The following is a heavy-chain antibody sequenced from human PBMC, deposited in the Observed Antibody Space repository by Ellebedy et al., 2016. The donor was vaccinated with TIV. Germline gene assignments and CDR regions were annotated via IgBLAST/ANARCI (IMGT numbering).Heavy chain of an antibody. CDR2: IKKDGREK. V-gene: IGHV3-7*01. D-gene: IGHD6-19*01. J-gene: IGHJ4*02. CDR3: ARDGSIAVDGTSDY. Sequence: GESLKISXAASGFYFGDYWMSWVRQAPGKGLEWVANIKKDGREKNYVDSVRGRFTISRDNAKNSLYQQMSSLRAEDTAVYYCARDGSIAVDGTSDYWGQGTLVTVSS. CDR1: GFYFGDYW.